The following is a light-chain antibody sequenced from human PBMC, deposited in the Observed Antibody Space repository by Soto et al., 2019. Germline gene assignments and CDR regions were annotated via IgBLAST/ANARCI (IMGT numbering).Light chain of an antibody. Sequence: QSALTQPASVSGSPGQSITIPCIGSSTDIEGYNFVSWYQIHPGKAPKLIIFEVANRPSGVSLRFSGSKSGNTASLTISSLQAEDEADYHCCSNATGGPLVFGGGTKLTVL. CDR2: EVA. CDR3: CSNATGGPLV. CDR1: STDIEGYNF. V-gene: IGLV2-23*02. J-gene: IGLJ3*02.